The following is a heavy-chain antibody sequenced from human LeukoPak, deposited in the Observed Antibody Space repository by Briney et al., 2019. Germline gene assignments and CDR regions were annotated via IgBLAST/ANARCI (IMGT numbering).Heavy chain of an antibody. CDR3: ARENGYRLDY. CDR2: ISSSSSNI. J-gene: IGHJ4*02. Sequence: GGSLRLSCAASGFMFSAYAMNWVRQAPGKGLEWISYISSSSSNIYYAVSVKGRFTISRDNARNSLYLQINSLRVDDTAVYFCARENGYRLDYWGQGSLVTVSS. D-gene: IGHD5-18*01. CDR1: GFMFSAYA. V-gene: IGHV3-48*04.